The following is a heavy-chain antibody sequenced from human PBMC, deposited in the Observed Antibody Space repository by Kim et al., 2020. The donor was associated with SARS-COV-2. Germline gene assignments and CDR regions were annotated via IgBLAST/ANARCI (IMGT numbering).Heavy chain of an antibody. V-gene: IGHV5-51*01. D-gene: IGHD5-18*01. CDR3: ARLCSGIQLWAPFDY. CDR1: GYSFTSYW. CDR2: IYPGDSDT. J-gene: IGHJ4*02. Sequence: GESLKISCKGSGYSFTSYWIGWVRQMPGKGLEWMGIIYPGDSDTRYSPSFQGQVTIPADKSISTAYLQWSSLKASDTAMYYCARLCSGIQLWAPFDYWGQGTLVTVSS.